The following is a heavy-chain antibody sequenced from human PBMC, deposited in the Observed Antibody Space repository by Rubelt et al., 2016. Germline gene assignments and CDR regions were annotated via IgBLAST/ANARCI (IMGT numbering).Heavy chain of an antibody. Sequence: QVQLQQWGAGLLKPSETLSLTCAVYGGSFSGYYWTWIRQPPGKGLEWIGEINHSGSTNYNPSLKSRVTISIDTSKNQFSLELGSVTAADAAGYYCARGRGLLDGDYVDYWGQGTLVTVSS. CDR1: GGSFSGYY. CDR2: INHSGST. J-gene: IGHJ4*02. V-gene: IGHV4-34*01. CDR3: ARGRGLLDGDYVDY. D-gene: IGHD3/OR15-3a*01.